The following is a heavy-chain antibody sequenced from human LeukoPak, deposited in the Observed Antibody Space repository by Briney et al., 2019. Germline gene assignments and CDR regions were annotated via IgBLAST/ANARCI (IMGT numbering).Heavy chain of an antibody. J-gene: IGHJ4*02. V-gene: IGHV3-30-3*01. CDR2: ISSDGSNK. D-gene: IGHD6-13*01. CDR1: GFAFSSYS. Sequence: GGSLRLSCAASGFAFSSYSVHWVRQAPAKGLEWVAVISSDGSNKYYADSVKGRFTISRDNSKNTVYLEMNSLRADDTAVYYCARRGTSTWYHIDSWGQGTLVTVSS. CDR3: ARRGTSTWYHIDS.